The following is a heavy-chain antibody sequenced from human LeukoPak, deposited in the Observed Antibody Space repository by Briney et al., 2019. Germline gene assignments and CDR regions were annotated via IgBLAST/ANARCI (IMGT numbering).Heavy chain of an antibody. V-gene: IGHV3-30*18. CDR2: ISYDGSNK. CDR3: AKVGTTVTLSIFFDY. CDR1: GFTFSSYG. J-gene: IGHJ4*02. D-gene: IGHD4-17*01. Sequence: PGGSLRLSCAASGFTFSSYGMHWVRQAPGKGLEWVAVISYDGSNKYYADSVKGRFTISRDNSKNTLYLQMNSLRAEDTAVYYCAKVGTTVTLSIFFDYWGQGTLVTVSS.